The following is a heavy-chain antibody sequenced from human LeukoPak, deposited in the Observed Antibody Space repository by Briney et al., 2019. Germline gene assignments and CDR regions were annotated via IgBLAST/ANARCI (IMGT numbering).Heavy chain of an antibody. CDR3: AIANWAAPYFDY. V-gene: IGHV4-30-4*01. Sequence: PSETLSLTCTVSGGSISSGDYYWSWIRQPPGKGLEWIVYIYYSGSTYYNPSLKSRVTISVDTSKNQFSLKLSSVTAADTAVYYCAIANWAAPYFDYWGQGTLVTVSS. CDR2: IYYSGST. CDR1: GGSISSGDYY. J-gene: IGHJ4*02. D-gene: IGHD7-27*01.